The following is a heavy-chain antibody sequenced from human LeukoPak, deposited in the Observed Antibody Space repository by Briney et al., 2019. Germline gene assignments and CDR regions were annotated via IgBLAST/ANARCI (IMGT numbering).Heavy chain of an antibody. D-gene: IGHD3-9*01. V-gene: IGHV1-18*01. Sequence: EASVKVSCKASGYTFTSYGISWVRQAPGQGLEWMGWISAYNGNTNYAQKLQGRVTMTTDTSTSTAYMELRSLRSDDTAVYYCARASGYDILTGSPFDYWGQGTLVTVSS. CDR3: ARASGYDILTGSPFDY. CDR2: ISAYNGNT. J-gene: IGHJ4*02. CDR1: GYTFTSYG.